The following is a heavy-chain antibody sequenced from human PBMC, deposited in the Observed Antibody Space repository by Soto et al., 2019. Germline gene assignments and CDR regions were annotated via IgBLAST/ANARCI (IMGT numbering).Heavy chain of an antibody. CDR2: NNPNSGGT. D-gene: IGHD1-26*01. V-gene: IGHV1-2*04. Sequence: ASVKVSCKASGYTFTGYYMHWVRQAPGQGLEWMGWNNPNSGGTNYAQKFQGWVTMTRDTSISTAYMELSRLRSDDTAVYYCARAAGASGVYYYYMDVWGKGTTVTVSS. J-gene: IGHJ6*03. CDR1: GYTFTGYY. CDR3: ARAAGASGVYYYYMDV.